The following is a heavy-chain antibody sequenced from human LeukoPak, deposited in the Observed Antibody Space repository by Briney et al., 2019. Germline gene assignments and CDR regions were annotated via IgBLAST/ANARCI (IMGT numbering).Heavy chain of an antibody. J-gene: IGHJ6*02. Sequence: PSETLSLTCTVSGGSISSGDYYWSWIRQPPGRGLEWIGYIYYSGSTYYNPSLKSRVTISVDTSKNQFSLKLSSVTAADTAVYYCARVHYDILTGYSHYGMDVWGQGTTVTVSS. CDR2: IYYSGST. V-gene: IGHV4-30-4*01. D-gene: IGHD3-9*01. CDR3: ARVHYDILTGYSHYGMDV. CDR1: GGSISSGDYY.